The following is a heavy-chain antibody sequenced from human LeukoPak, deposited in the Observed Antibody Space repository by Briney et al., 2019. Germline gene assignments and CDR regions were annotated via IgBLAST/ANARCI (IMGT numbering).Heavy chain of an antibody. CDR2: IYHSGST. J-gene: IGHJ4*02. Sequence: SETLSLTCAVSGCSISSGYYWGWIRQPPGKGLEWIGSIYHSGSTYYNPSLKSRVTISVDTSKNQFSLKLSSVTAADTAVYYCATLIVVVPAAKGYYFDYWGQGTLVTVSS. CDR3: ATLIVVVPAAKGYYFDY. V-gene: IGHV4-38-2*01. CDR1: GCSISSGYY. D-gene: IGHD2-2*01.